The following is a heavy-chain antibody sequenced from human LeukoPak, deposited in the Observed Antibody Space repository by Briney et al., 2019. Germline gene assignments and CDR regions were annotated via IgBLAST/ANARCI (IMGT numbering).Heavy chain of an antibody. CDR1: GGSISSGGYY. CDR3: ARTYCSSTSCYIDY. Sequence: SETLSLTCTVSGGSISSGGYYWGWIRQPPGKGLEWIGSIYYSGSTYYNPSLKSRVTISVDTSKNQFSLKLSSVTAADTAVYYCARTYCSSTSCYIDYWGQGTLVTVSS. CDR2: IYYSGST. V-gene: IGHV4-39*01. D-gene: IGHD2-2*01. J-gene: IGHJ4*02.